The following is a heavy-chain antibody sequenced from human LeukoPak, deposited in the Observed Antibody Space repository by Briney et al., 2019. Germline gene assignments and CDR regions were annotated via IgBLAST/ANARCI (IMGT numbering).Heavy chain of an antibody. CDR3: ARPQDPFYGDYLSV. J-gene: IGHJ4*02. Sequence: GESLKISCQGSGYDSGVSFTSHSIAWVRQMPGKGLEWMGIIYPRDSTTLYSPSFQGQVTISADKSISTAYLQWSSLKASDTAMYYCARPQDPFYGDYLSVWGQGTLVTVSS. V-gene: IGHV5-51*01. D-gene: IGHD4-17*01. CDR1: GYDSGVSFTSHS. CDR2: IYPRDSTT.